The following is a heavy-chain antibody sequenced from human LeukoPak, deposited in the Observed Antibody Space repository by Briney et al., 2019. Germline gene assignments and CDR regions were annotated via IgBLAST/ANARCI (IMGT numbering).Heavy chain of an antibody. CDR2: IYYSGST. D-gene: IGHD2-2*02. J-gene: IGHJ6*03. Sequence: SQTLSLTCTVSGGSISSGGYYWSWIRQHPGKGLEWIGYIYYSGSTYYNPSLKSRVTISVETSKNQFSLKLSSVTAADTAVYYCASYYCSSTSCYTNYYYYMDVWGKGTTVTVSS. CDR3: ASYYCSSTSCYTNYYYYMDV. CDR1: GGSISSGGYY. V-gene: IGHV4-31*03.